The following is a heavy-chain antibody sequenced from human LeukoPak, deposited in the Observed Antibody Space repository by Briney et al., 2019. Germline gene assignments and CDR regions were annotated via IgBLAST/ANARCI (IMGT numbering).Heavy chain of an antibody. CDR3: ASGRVGATN. CDR1: GGSFSGYY. Sequence: SETLSLTCAVYGGSFSGYYWSWIRQPPGKGLEWIGYIYTSGSTNYNPSLKSRVTISVDTSKNQFSLKLSSVTAADTAVYYCASGRVGATNWGQGTLVTVSS. V-gene: IGHV4-4*09. D-gene: IGHD1-26*01. J-gene: IGHJ4*02. CDR2: IYTSGST.